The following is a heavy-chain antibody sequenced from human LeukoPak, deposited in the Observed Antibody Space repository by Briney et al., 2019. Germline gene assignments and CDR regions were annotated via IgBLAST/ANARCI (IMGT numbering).Heavy chain of an antibody. J-gene: IGHJ4*02. CDR3: SREGNYLDSSGNFDY. Sequence: SETLSLTYTVSGGSISSYYWSWVRQPPGGGLEWIGYISFRGNTNYNPSLKSRVTISVDTSKNQFSLKLSSVTAADTAIYYWSREGNYLDSSGNFDYWGQGTLVTVSS. CDR1: GGSISSYY. D-gene: IGHD3-22*01. V-gene: IGHV4-59*01. CDR2: ISFRGNT.